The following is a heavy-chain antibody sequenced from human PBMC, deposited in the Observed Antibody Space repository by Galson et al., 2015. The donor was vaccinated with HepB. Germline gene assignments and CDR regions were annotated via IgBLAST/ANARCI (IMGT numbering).Heavy chain of an antibody. Sequence: SLRLSCAASGFTFSSYSMNWVRQAPGKGLEWVSSISSSSSYIYCADSVKGRFTISRDNAKNSLYLQMNSLRAEDTAVYYCARDHIVVVPAAIDIYWGYSSSPTDYNWFDPWGQGTLVTVSS. CDR1: GFTFSSYS. J-gene: IGHJ5*02. V-gene: IGHV3-21*01. CDR3: ARDHIVVVPAAIDIYWGYSSSPTDYNWFDP. D-gene: IGHD2-2*01. CDR2: ISSSSSYI.